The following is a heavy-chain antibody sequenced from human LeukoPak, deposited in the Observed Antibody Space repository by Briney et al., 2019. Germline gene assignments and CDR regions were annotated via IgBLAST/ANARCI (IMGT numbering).Heavy chain of an antibody. Sequence: ASVKVSCKASGYTFTSYGMSWVRQAPGQGREGMGGSSAYSGKTKYAQKLQGRVTMTTDTSTSTAYMELRSLRSDDTAVYYCAARQHCSQITCVTTGDFFDHWGQGTLITV. D-gene: IGHD2-15*01. CDR1: GYTFTSYG. V-gene: IGHV1-18*01. J-gene: IGHJ4*02. CDR3: AARQHCSQITCVTTGDFFDH. CDR2: SSAYSGKT.